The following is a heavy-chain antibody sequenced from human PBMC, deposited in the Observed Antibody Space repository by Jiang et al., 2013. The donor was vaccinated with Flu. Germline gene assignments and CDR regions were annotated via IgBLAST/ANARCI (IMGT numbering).Heavy chain of an antibody. D-gene: IGHD3-10*01. J-gene: IGHJ4*02. CDR1: GFSLSTSGVG. CDR3: APMVRGPQFDY. CDR2: IYWDDDK. V-gene: IGHV2-5*02. Sequence: KPTQTLTLTCTFSGFSLSTSGVGVGWIRQPPGKALEWLALIYWDDDKRYSPSLKSRLTITKDTSKNQVVLTMTNMDPGDTATYYCAPMVRGPQFDYWGQGILVTVSS.